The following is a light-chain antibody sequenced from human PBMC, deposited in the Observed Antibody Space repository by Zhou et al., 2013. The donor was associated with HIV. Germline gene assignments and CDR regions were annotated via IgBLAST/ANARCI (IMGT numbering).Light chain of an antibody. J-gene: IGKJ2*01. Sequence: EVVMTQSPATLSVSLGERVTLSCRASQAITNDVAWYQQKRGQAPRLLLYGAVTRATGVPARFSGSGSGTEFTLTISSLQSEDFAVYYCQQYSVWPPYTFGRGDQ. CDR3: QQYSVWPPYT. CDR2: GAV. V-gene: IGKV3D-15*01. CDR1: QAITND.